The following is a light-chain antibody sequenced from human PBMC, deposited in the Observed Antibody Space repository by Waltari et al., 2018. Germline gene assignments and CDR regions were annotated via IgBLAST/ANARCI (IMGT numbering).Light chain of an antibody. CDR2: GGS. Sequence: DIVMTQTPLSLPVTPGEPASISCRSSQSLLYTNGNTYLHWYLQKPGQSPHLLIYGGSNRASGVPDRFSGSGSGTDFTLKISKVEAEDVGIYYCVQTIAFPFTFGPGTKLDIK. V-gene: IGKV2-40*01. CDR1: QSLLYTNGNTY. CDR3: VQTIAFPFT. J-gene: IGKJ3*01.